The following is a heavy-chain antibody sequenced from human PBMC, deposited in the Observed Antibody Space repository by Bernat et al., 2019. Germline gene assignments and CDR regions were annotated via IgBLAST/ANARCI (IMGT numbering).Heavy chain of an antibody. J-gene: IGHJ6*03. CDR2: ISSSSSYT. CDR3: ARGAPTSAPYMDV. Sequence: QVQLVESGGGLVKPGGSLRLSCAASGFTFSDYYMSWIRQAPGKGLDWVSYISSSSSYTNYADSVKGRFTISRDKAKNSLYLQMNSLRAEDTGVYYCARGAPTSAPYMDVWGKGTTVTVSS. V-gene: IGHV3-11*05. CDR1: GFTFSDYY.